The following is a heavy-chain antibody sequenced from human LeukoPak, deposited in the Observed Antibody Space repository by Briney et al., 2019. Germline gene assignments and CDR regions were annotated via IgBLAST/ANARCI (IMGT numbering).Heavy chain of an antibody. V-gene: IGHV3-7*03. J-gene: IGHJ4*02. D-gene: IGHD5-24*01. Sequence: GGSLRLSCAASGFTFSSYWMSWVRQAPGKGLEWVANIKQDGSVKYYVDSVKGRFTISRDNAKNSLYLQMNSLRAEDTAVYYCARDGDGYNWDYFDYWGQGTLVTVSS. CDR3: ARDGDGYNWDYFDY. CDR1: GFTFSSYW. CDR2: IKQDGSVK.